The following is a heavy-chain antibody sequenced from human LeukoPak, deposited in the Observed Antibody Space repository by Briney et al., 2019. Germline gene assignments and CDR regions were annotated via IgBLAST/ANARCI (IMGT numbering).Heavy chain of an antibody. D-gene: IGHD3-3*01. J-gene: IGHJ6*02. V-gene: IGHV3-53*01. Sequence: GGSLRLSCAASGFTFSSYWMSWVRQAPGKGLEWVSVIYSGGSTYYADSVKGRFTISRDNSKNTLYLQMNSLRAEDTAVYYCARDMRDFWSGYYYYGMDVWGQGTTVTVSS. CDR3: ARDMRDFWSGYYYYGMDV. CDR2: IYSGGST. CDR1: GFTFSSYW.